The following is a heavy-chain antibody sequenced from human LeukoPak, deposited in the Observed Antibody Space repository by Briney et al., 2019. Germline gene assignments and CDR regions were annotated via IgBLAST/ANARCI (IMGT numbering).Heavy chain of an antibody. CDR2: INPSSGVT. D-gene: IGHD3-22*01. CDR1: GYTFTSYG. CDR3: ARKNYYDSSGYYVY. J-gene: IGHJ4*02. Sequence: ASVKVSCKASGYTFTSYGISWVRQAPGQGLEWMGWINPSSGVTKYSQKFQGRVTMTRDTSISTAYMELSRLRSDDTAVYYCARKNYYDSSGYYVYWGQGTLVTVSS. V-gene: IGHV1-2*02.